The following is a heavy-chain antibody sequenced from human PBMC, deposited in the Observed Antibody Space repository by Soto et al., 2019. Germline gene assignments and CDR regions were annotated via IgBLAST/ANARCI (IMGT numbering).Heavy chain of an antibody. J-gene: IGHJ6*02. CDR2: INHSGST. CDR1: GGSFSGYY. CDR3: ARVLRGVVAATTRYYYYGMDV. V-gene: IGHV4-34*01. Sequence: SETLSLTCAVYGGSFSGYYWSWIRQPPGKGLEWIGEINHSGSTNYNPSLKSRVTISVDTSKNQFSLKLSSVTAADTAVYYCARVLRGVVAATTRYYYYGMDVWGQGTTVTVSS. D-gene: IGHD2-15*01.